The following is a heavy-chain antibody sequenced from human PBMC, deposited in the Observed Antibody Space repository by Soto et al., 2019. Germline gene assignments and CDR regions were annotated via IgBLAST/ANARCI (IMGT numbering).Heavy chain of an antibody. J-gene: IGHJ4*02. CDR2: IYHTGSA. CDR1: GGSIGTYY. Sequence: SETLSLTCAVSGGSIGTYYWAWIRQPPGKGLEWIGYIYHTGSAVYNPSLRSRVTVSVDTSKNQFSLNLNSVTAADTAVYYCARHGSGSQYPIDHWGQGTLVTVSS. CDR3: ARHGSGSQYPIDH. D-gene: IGHD3-10*01. V-gene: IGHV4-59*08.